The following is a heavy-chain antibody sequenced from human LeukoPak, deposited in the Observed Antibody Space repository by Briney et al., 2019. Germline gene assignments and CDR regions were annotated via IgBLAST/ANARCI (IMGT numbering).Heavy chain of an antibody. CDR1: GGSFSGYY. CDR2: INHSGST. V-gene: IGHV4-34*01. J-gene: IGHJ5*02. Sequence: PSETLSLTCAVYGGSFSGYYWSWIRQPPGKGLEWIGEINHSGSTNYNPSLKSRVTISVDTSKNQFSLKLSSVTAADTAVYYCASPASGTVEEYWFDPWGQGTLVTVSS. CDR3: ASPASGTVEEYWFDP. D-gene: IGHD4-11*01.